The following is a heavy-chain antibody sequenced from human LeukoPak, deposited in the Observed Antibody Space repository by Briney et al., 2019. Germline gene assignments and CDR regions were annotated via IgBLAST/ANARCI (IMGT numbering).Heavy chain of an antibody. Sequence: SETLSLTCAVYGGSFSGYYWSWIRQPPGEGLEWIGEINHSGSTNYNPSLKSRVTISVDTSKNQFSLKLSSVTAADTAVYYCATVADWNDGSVYFDYWGQGTLVTVSS. CDR3: ATVADWNDGSVYFDY. CDR1: GGSFSGYY. V-gene: IGHV4-34*01. D-gene: IGHD1-1*01. CDR2: INHSGST. J-gene: IGHJ4*02.